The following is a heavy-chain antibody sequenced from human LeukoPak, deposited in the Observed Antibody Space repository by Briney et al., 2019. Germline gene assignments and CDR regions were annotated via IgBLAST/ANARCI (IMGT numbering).Heavy chain of an antibody. V-gene: IGHV3-23*01. Sequence: GGSLRLSCAASGFTFSSYAISWVRQAPGKGLEWVSAISGSGGSTYYADSVKGRFTISRDNSKNTLYLQMNSLRAEDTAVYYCAKEVRGVWEGYYDSSGYFDYWGQGTLVTVSS. D-gene: IGHD3-22*01. CDR3: AKEVRGVWEGYYDSSGYFDY. CDR2: ISGSGGST. J-gene: IGHJ4*02. CDR1: GFTFSSYA.